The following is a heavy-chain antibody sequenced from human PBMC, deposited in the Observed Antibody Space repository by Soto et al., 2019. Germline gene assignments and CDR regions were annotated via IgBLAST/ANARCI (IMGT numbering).Heavy chain of an antibody. CDR3: ARDSHYDSSGFDY. V-gene: IGHV4-31*11. D-gene: IGHD3-22*01. Sequence: TLSLTCAVSGGSISSGGYYWSWIRQHPGKGLEWIGYIYYSGSTYYNPSLKSRVTISVDTSKNQFSLKLSSVTAADTAVYYCARDSHYDSSGFDYWGQGTLVTVSS. CDR2: IYYSGST. J-gene: IGHJ4*02. CDR1: GGSISSGGYY.